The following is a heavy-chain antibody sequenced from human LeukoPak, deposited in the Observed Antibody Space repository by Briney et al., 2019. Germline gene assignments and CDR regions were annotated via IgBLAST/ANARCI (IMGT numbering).Heavy chain of an antibody. D-gene: IGHD4/OR15-4a*01. Sequence: GGSLRLSCAASGFTFSSYWMSWVRQAPGKGLEWVANIRQDGSDKYYVDSVKGRFTIFRDNAKNSLYLQMNSLRAEDTAVYYCATGDYGVHGDYWGQGILVTVSS. J-gene: IGHJ4*02. CDR2: IRQDGSDK. CDR3: ATGDYGVHGDY. CDR1: GFTFSSYW. V-gene: IGHV3-7*03.